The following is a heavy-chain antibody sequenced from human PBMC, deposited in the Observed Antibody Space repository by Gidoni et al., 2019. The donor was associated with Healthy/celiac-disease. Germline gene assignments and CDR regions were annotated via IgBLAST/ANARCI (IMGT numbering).Heavy chain of an antibody. J-gene: IGHJ4*02. CDR1: GFTFSDHY. Sequence: EVQLVESGGGLVQPGGSLRLSCAASGFTFSDHYMDWVRQAPGKGLEWVGRTRNKANSYTTEYAASVKGRFTISRDDSKNSLYLQMNSLKTEDTAVYYCARDQEGLFDYWGQGTLVTVSS. CDR3: ARDQEGLFDY. V-gene: IGHV3-72*01. CDR2: TRNKANSYTT.